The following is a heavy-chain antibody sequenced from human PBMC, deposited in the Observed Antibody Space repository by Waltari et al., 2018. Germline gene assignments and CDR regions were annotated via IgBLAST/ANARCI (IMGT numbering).Heavy chain of an antibody. CDR1: GYSFTTYW. Sequence: EVQLVQSGVEVRKPGQSLKISCKGSGYSFTTYWIGWVRQMPGKGLEWMGIIYPGDSDTRYSPSFQGQVTISADNSISTAYLQWSSLKASDTAMYFCARAPTGTSSPYYFDYWGQGTLVTASS. CDR2: IYPGDSDT. J-gene: IGHJ4*02. D-gene: IGHD1-1*01. CDR3: ARAPTGTSSPYYFDY. V-gene: IGHV5-51*01.